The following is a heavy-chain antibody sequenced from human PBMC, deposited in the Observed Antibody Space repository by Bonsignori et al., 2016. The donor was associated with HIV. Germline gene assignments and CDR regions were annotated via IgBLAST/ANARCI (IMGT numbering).Heavy chain of an antibody. CDR3: ARHNYHDSSGYYAY. CDR1: GGSLSDYY. J-gene: IGHJ4*02. V-gene: IGHV4-34*01. D-gene: IGHD3-22*01. Sequence: QVQLQQWGAGLLKPSETLSLTCGVYGGSLSDYYWTWIRQPPGKRLEWIGEINHYERTNYNPSLKSRVTISLDMSKKQFSLRLSSVTAADTAVYYCARHNYHDSSGYYAYWGREPWSPSPQ. CDR2: INHYERT.